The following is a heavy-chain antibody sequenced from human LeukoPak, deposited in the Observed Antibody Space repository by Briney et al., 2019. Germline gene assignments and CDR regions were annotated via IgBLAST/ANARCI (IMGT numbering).Heavy chain of an antibody. V-gene: IGHV1-69*04. D-gene: IGHD2-21*02. J-gene: IGHJ4*02. CDR2: IIPILGIA. Sequence: PVKVSCKASGGTFSSYAIIWVRQAPGQGLEWMGRIIPILGIANYAQKFQGRVTITADKSTSTAYMELSSLRSEDTAVYYCARGAHIVVVTAEYYFDYWGQGTLVTVSS. CDR1: GGTFSSYA. CDR3: ARGAHIVVVTAEYYFDY.